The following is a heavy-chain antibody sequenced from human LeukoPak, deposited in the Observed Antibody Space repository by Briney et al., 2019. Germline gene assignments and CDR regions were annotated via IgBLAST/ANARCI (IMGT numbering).Heavy chain of an antibody. J-gene: IGHJ6*02. Sequence: ASVKVSCKASGYTFTSYGISWVRQPPGQGLAWMGWISAYNGNTNYAQKLQGRVTMTTDTSTSTAYMELRSLRSDDTAVYYCAREYSSSALYYYGMDVWGQGTTVTVTS. CDR1: GYTFTSYG. V-gene: IGHV1-18*01. D-gene: IGHD6-6*01. CDR3: AREYSSSALYYYGMDV. CDR2: ISAYNGNT.